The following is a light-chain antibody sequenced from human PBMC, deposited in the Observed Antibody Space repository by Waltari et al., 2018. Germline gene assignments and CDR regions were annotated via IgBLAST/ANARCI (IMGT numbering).Light chain of an antibody. J-gene: IGKJ2*01. Sequence: EIQITQSPTFVSGSLGDRVPHTCRASQGISSRLGWYQQKPGKAPKLLIYTASTLQSGVPSRFSGSGSGTEFTLIITTLQPEDFATYFCLQAYSFPRTFGQGTKLEIK. CDR1: QGISSR. CDR3: LQAYSFPRT. CDR2: TAS. V-gene: IGKV1-12*01.